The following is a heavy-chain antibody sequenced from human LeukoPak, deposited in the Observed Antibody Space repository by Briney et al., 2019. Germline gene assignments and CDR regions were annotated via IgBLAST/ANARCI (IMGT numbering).Heavy chain of an antibody. CDR3: AREGRIRGIIAYGH. D-gene: IGHD3-10*01. V-gene: IGHV4-59*01. Sequence: SETLSLTCTVSGGSISDDYWSWIRQPPGKGLEWIGYISYTGSTTYNPSLKSRLTISVDTSRNRFSLKLNSMTAADTAVYYCAREGRIRGIIAYGHWGQGALVTVSS. J-gene: IGHJ4*02. CDR2: ISYTGST. CDR1: GGSISDDY.